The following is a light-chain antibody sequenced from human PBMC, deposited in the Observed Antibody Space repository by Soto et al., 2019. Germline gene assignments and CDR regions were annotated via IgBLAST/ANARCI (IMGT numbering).Light chain of an antibody. Sequence: QSVLTQPASVSGSPGQSITISCTGTSSDVGSHNLVSWYQQFPGKAPKLIIFEASKRPSGVSNRFSGSKSGSTASLTISGLQAEDEADYYRCSNAAGSTYVFASGTKVTVL. CDR3: CSNAAGSTYV. CDR2: EAS. CDR1: SSDVGSHNL. V-gene: IGLV2-23*01. J-gene: IGLJ1*01.